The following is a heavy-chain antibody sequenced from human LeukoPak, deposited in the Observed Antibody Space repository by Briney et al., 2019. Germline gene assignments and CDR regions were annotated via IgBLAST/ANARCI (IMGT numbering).Heavy chain of an antibody. J-gene: IGHJ4*02. D-gene: IGHD5-24*01. Sequence: SETLSLTCSVSGDSISSGYYWGWIRLPPGKGLEWIGRIYATETDFNPSLKSRLTMSIDTSKNQFSLKLRSVTAADTGVYYCARHQGWLQWEYWGQGTLVTVSS. V-gene: IGHV4-38-2*01. CDR1: GDSISSGYY. CDR3: ARHQGWLQWEY. CDR2: IYATET.